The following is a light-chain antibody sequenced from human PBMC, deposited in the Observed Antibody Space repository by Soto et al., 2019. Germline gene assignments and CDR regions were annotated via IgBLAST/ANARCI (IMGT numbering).Light chain of an antibody. Sequence: MLTQSPDTLSLSPGATAILSCRASQTIDTYSAWYQLKPGQRPRLLIYGASSRALGIPDRFIGSGSGTNFTLTIHRLEPEDFAVYFCQHYASSPITFGQGTRLEIK. CDR3: QHYASSPIT. CDR1: QTIDTY. V-gene: IGKV3-20*01. CDR2: GAS. J-gene: IGKJ5*01.